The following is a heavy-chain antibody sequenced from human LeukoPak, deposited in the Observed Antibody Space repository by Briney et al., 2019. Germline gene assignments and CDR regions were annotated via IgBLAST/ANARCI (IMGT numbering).Heavy chain of an antibody. CDR1: GYTFTGYY. CDR3: ARETTVDTAYYGMDV. J-gene: IGHJ6*02. Sequence: ASVTVSCKASGYTFTGYYMHWVRQAPGQGLEWMGWINPNSGGTNYAQKFQGRVTMTRDTSISTAYMELSRLRSDDTAVYYCARETTVDTAYYGMDVWGQGTTVTVSS. V-gene: IGHV1-2*02. CDR2: INPNSGGT. D-gene: IGHD5-18*01.